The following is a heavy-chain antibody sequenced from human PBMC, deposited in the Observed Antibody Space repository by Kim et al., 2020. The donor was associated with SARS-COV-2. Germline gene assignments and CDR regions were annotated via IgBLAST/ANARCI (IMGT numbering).Heavy chain of an antibody. D-gene: IGHD3-22*01. Sequence: GGSLRLSCAASGFTFSSYGMHWVRQAPGKGLEWVAVIWYDGSNKYYADPVKGRFTISRDNSKNTLYLQMNSLRAEDTAVYYCAKDQGNYYDSSGYYYLQGGMDVWGQGTTVTVSS. CDR1: GFTFSSYG. J-gene: IGHJ6*02. CDR2: IWYDGSNK. V-gene: IGHV3-33*06. CDR3: AKDQGNYYDSSGYYYLQGGMDV.